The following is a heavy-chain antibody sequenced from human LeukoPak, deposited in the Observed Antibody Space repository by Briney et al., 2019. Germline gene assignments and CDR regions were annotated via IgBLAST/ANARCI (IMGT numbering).Heavy chain of an antibody. D-gene: IGHD3-22*01. V-gene: IGHV4-61*01. Sequence: KPSETQTLTCTLSIGFLYEDNYYWGWIRQPPGKGLEWIEYSHYGGYPNYNQSLKSRVRISVHTSKNQVSLKLSSVTAADTAVYYCARVVSLKYFYVMDVWGKRTTVTLPS. J-gene: IGHJ6*04. CDR2: SHYGGYP. CDR3: ARVVSLKYFYVMDV. CDR1: IGFLYEDNYY.